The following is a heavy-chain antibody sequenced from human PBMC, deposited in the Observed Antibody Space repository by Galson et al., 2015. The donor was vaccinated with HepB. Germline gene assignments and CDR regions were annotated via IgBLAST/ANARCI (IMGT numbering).Heavy chain of an antibody. Sequence: SETLSLTCAVYGGSFSGYYWSWIRQPPGKGLEWIGEINHSGSTNYNPSLKSRVAISVDTSKNQFSLKLSSVTAADTAVYYCAGWERWNGYYYYYYGMDVWGQGTTVTVSS. CDR2: INHSGST. CDR1: GGSFSGYY. J-gene: IGHJ6*02. D-gene: IGHD1-1*01. V-gene: IGHV4-34*01. CDR3: AGWERWNGYYYYYYGMDV.